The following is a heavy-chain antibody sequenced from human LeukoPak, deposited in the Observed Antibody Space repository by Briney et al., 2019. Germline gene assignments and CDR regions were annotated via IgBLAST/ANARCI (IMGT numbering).Heavy chain of an antibody. Sequence: PGGSLRLSCAASGFTFSTYNMNWVRQAPGKGLEWVSSISSSGTYIYYADSVKGRFTIPRDNAKNSLYLQMNSLRAEDTAVYYCARGSATITIFGVAADYYYYYGMDVWGQGTTVTVSS. J-gene: IGHJ6*02. CDR1: GFTFSTYN. CDR3: ARGSATITIFGVAADYYYYYGMDV. CDR2: ISSSGTYI. D-gene: IGHD3-3*01. V-gene: IGHV3-21*01.